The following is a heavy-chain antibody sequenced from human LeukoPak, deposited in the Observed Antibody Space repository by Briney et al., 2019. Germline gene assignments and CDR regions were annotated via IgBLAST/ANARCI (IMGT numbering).Heavy chain of an antibody. CDR1: GGSFSGYY. CDR3: ARSLVVPGDRFGY. Sequence: SETLSLTCAVYGGSFSGYYWSWIRQPPGKGLEWIGEINHSGSTNYNPSLKSRVTISVDTSKNQFSLQLNSVTPEDTAVYYCARSLVVPGDRFGYWGQGTLVTVSS. J-gene: IGHJ4*02. D-gene: IGHD2-2*01. V-gene: IGHV4-34*01. CDR2: INHSGST.